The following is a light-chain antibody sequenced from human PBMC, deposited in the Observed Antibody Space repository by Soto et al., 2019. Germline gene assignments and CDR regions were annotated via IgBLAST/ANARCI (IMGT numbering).Light chain of an antibody. CDR2: DAS. Sequence: EIVVTQSPATLSSYLLEIATLSCQASQNISNKLTWYQRKPGQAPRLLIYDASTRDTGIPSRFSGSGSGAEVTLTISSLQSEDFAIYYCQQYNNWPFTFGQGTKVDIK. CDR1: QNISNK. V-gene: IGKV3-15*01. J-gene: IGKJ1*01. CDR3: QQYNNWPFT.